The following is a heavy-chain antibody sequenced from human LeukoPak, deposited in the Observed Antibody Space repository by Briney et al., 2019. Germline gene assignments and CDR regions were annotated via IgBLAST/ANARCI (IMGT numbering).Heavy chain of an antibody. D-gene: IGHD2-15*01. CDR3: VKDGRRSPPC. V-gene: IGHV3-23*01. J-gene: IGHJ4*02. CDR1: GFTFSNYV. CDR2: INGGGGST. Sequence: GGSLRLSCAASGFTFSNYVMSWVYQAPGKGPEWVSGINGGGGSTFYAESVKGRVTISRDNSKNTLYLQMNSLRAEDTAVYYCVKDGRRSPPCWGQGTLVTVSS.